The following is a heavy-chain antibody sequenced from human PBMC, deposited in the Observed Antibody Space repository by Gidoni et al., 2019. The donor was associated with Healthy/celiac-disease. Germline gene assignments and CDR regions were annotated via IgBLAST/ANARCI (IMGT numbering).Heavy chain of an antibody. CDR3: ASGYDYPSFDY. V-gene: IGHV4-59*08. Sequence: QVQLQESGPGLVKPSETLSLTCTVSGGSISSSYWSWIRQPPGKGLEWIGYIYYSGSTNYNPSLKSRVTISVDTSKNQFSLKLSSVTAADTAVYYCASGYDYPSFDYWGQGTLVTVSS. CDR1: GGSISSSY. J-gene: IGHJ4*02. D-gene: IGHD5-12*01. CDR2: IYYSGST.